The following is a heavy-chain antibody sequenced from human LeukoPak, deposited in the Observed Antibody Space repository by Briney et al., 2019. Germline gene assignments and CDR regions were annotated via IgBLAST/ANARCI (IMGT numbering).Heavy chain of an antibody. CDR1: GFTLSSFW. V-gene: IGHV3-7*05. CDR3: ARPQDILLPPAVY. Sequence: GGSLRLSCAASGFTLSSFWMSWVRQAPGKGLEWVANINQDGSEKYYVDSVKGRFTISRDNAKNSLYLQMNSLRAEDTAVYYCARPQDILLPPAVYWGQGTLVTVSS. D-gene: IGHD2-2*01. J-gene: IGHJ4*02. CDR2: INQDGSEK.